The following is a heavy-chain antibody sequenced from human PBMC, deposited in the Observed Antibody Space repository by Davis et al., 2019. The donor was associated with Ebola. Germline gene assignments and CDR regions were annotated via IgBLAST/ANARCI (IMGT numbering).Heavy chain of an antibody. J-gene: IGHJ4*02. D-gene: IGHD2-15*01. V-gene: IGHV3-11*01. CDR3: AKDRGAIVVVVESDY. CDR2: ISSSGSTI. CDR1: GFTFSDYY. Sequence: GESLKISCAASGFTFSDYYMSWIRQAPGKGLEWVSYISSSGSTIYYADSVKGRFTISRDNSKNTLYLQMNSLRAEDTAAYYCAKDRGAIVVVVESDYWGQGTLVTVSS.